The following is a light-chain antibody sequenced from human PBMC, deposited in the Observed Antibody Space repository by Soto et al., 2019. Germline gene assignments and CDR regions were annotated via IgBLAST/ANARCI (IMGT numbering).Light chain of an antibody. CDR2: YDD. CDR1: SSNIGNNA. J-gene: IGLJ3*02. Sequence: QSVLTQPPSVSGAPGQRVTILCSGSSSNIGNNAVNWYQQLPGKPPRALIYYDDLLPSGVSKRFSGSKSGTSVSLAISGLQSDDEGDYYCASWDDTLSGVVFGGGTKLTVL. V-gene: IGLV1-36*01. CDR3: ASWDDTLSGVV.